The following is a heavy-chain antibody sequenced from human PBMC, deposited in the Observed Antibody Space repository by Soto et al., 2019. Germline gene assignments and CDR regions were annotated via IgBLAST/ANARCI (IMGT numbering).Heavy chain of an antibody. Sequence: QPGGSLRVSCAASGFTFSSYGMHWVRQAPGKGLEWVAVIWYDGSNKYYADSVKGRFTISTDNSKNTLYLQMNSLRAEDTAVYYCARKEARGNFYYYGMDVWGQGTTVTVSS. J-gene: IGHJ6*02. CDR3: ARKEARGNFYYYGMDV. V-gene: IGHV3-33*01. CDR1: GFTFSSYG. CDR2: IWYDGSNK.